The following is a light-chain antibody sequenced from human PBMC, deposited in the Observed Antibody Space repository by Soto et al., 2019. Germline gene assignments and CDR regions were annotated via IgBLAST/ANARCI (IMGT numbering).Light chain of an antibody. CDR2: EVV. CDR1: SNDIGGYNY. Sequence: QSALTQPASVSGSPGQSITISCTGTSNDIGGYNYVSWLQQHPGEAPKLIIYEVVQRPSGVPDRFSGSKSGNTASLTVSGLQAADEADYFCKSYAGSNTYVFGSGTKVTVL. J-gene: IGLJ1*01. V-gene: IGLV2-8*01. CDR3: KSYAGSNTYV.